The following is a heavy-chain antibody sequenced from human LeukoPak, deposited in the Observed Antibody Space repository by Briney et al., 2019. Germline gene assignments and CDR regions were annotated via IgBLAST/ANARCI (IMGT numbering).Heavy chain of an antibody. CDR1: GGSFSGYY. D-gene: IGHD1-20*01. V-gene: IGHV4-34*01. CDR2: INHSGTT. J-gene: IGHJ6*04. Sequence: SETLSLTCAVYGGSFSGYYWRWIRQPPGEGLEWVGEINHSGTTKYNASLKSRVTLSVDTSKNQFSLKASSVTAADTAVYYCARGLNWNDGNYYYGMDVWGKGTTVTVSS. CDR3: ARGLNWNDGNYYYGMDV.